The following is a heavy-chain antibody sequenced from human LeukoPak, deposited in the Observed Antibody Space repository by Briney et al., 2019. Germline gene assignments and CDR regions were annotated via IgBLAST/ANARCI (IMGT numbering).Heavy chain of an antibody. CDR1: GGSIGSYY. Sequence: SETLSLTCTVSGGSIGSYYWSWIRQPPGKGLEWIGYIYYSGSTNYNPSLKSRVTISVDTSKNQFSLKLSSVTAADTAVYYCARARRSLLWFGELLVYFDYWGQGTLVTVSS. CDR3: ARARRSLLWFGELLVYFDY. V-gene: IGHV4-59*01. J-gene: IGHJ4*02. CDR2: IYYSGST. D-gene: IGHD3-10*01.